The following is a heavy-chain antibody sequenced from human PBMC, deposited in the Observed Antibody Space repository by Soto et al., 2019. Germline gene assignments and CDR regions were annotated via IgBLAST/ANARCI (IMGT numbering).Heavy chain of an antibody. V-gene: IGHV1-69*06. CDR2: IIPIFGTA. CDR1: GGTFSSYA. CDR3: ARKYSSGWYSYNWFDP. D-gene: IGHD6-19*01. Sequence: QVQLVQSGAEVKKPGSSVKVSCKASGGTFSSYAISWVRQAPGQELEWMGGIIPIFGTANYAQKFQGRVTITADKSTSTAYMELSSLRSEDTAVYYCARKYSSGWYSYNWFDPWGQGTLVTVSS. J-gene: IGHJ5*02.